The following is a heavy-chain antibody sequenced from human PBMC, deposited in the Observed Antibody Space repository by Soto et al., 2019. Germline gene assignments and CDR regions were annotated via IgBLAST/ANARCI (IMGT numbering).Heavy chain of an antibody. CDR1: GFTFCNYW. J-gene: IGHJ6*02. CDR3: TRGIRGSSGWSYYYGMDV. Sequence: GGSLRLSCAASGFTFCNYWMSWVRQTPGKGLEWVANIQQDGGEQYYVDSVKGRFTISRDNAKNSLYLQMSSLRAEDTAVYYCTRGIRGSSGWSYYYGMDVWGQGTTVTVSS. CDR2: IQQDGGEQ. D-gene: IGHD6-19*01. V-gene: IGHV3-7*03.